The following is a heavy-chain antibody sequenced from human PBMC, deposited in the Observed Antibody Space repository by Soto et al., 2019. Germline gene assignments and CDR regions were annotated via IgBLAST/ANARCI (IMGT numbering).Heavy chain of an antibody. CDR3: AKDSFEYYYDSSGYVERVY. Sequence: GGSLRLSCAASRFTFSTDVMSWVRQAPGKGLGWVSTITGSGGGTWYADSVKGRFTISRDNSKNTLYLQMNSLRAEDTAVYYCAKDSFEYYYDSSGYVERVYWGQGTTVTVSS. J-gene: IGHJ6*02. V-gene: IGHV3-23*01. CDR1: RFTFSTDV. D-gene: IGHD3-22*01. CDR2: ITGSGGGT.